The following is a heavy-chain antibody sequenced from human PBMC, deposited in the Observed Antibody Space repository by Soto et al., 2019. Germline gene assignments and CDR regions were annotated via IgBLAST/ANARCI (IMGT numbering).Heavy chain of an antibody. Sequence: QVQLVQSGAEVKKPGASVKVSCKASGYTFTSYGISWVRQAPGQGLEWMGWISAYNGNTNYAQKLQGRVTMTTDTATSTAYMELRSRRSDDTAVYYWAREPAIEDSSVQDAFDSWGQGTMVTVSS. D-gene: IGHD3-22*01. V-gene: IGHV1-18*01. CDR1: GYTFTSYG. CDR2: ISAYNGNT. CDR3: AREPAIEDSSVQDAFDS. J-gene: IGHJ3*02.